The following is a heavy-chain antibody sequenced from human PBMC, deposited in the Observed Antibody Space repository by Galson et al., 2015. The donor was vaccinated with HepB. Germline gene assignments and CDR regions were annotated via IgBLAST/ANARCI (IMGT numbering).Heavy chain of an antibody. CDR1: GGSISSSNW. V-gene: IGHV4-4*02. CDR2: IYHSGST. D-gene: IGHD3-22*01. J-gene: IGHJ3*02. Sequence: LSLTCAVSGGSISSSNWWSWVRQPPGEGLEWIGEIYHSGSTNYNPSLKSRVTISVDKSKNQFSLKLSSVTAADTAVYYCATPASGSGYYSGAFDIWGQGTMVTVSS. CDR3: ATPASGSGYYSGAFDI.